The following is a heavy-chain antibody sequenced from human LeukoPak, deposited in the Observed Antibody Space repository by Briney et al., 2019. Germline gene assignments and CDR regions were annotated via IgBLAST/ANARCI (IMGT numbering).Heavy chain of an antibody. V-gene: IGHV4-39*01. CDR1: TGSISSSTYY. Sequence: PSETLSLTCTVSTGSISSSTYYWGWIRQPPGKGLEWIGTVNYIGNTYCNPSLKSRVTISVDTSKNQFSLKPSSVTAADTAVYYCARNLGNYYYYMDVRGKGTTVTVSS. J-gene: IGHJ6*03. CDR2: VNYIGNT. D-gene: IGHD1-26*01. CDR3: ARNLGNYYYYMDV.